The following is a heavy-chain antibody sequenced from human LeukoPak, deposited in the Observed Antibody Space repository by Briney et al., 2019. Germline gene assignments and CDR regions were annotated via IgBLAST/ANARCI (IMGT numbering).Heavy chain of an antibody. CDR1: GGSISSYY. Sequence: SETLSLTCTVSGGSISSYYWSWIRQPPGKGLEWIGYIYYSGSTNYNPSLKSRVTISVETSKNQFSLKLSSVTAADTAVYYCARVILTAYHHDAFDIWGQGTMVTVSS. J-gene: IGHJ3*02. V-gene: IGHV4-59*01. CDR3: ARVILTAYHHDAFDI. D-gene: IGHD3-9*01. CDR2: IYYSGST.